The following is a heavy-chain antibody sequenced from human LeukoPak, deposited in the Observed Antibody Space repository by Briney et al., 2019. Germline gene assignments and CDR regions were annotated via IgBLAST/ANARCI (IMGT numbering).Heavy chain of an antibody. CDR2: IIPIFGTA. D-gene: IGHD3-3*01. CDR1: GGTFSSYA. J-gene: IGHJ3*02. Sequence: GSSVKVSCKASGGTFSSYAISWVRQAPGQGLEWMGGIIPIFGTANYAQKFQGRVTITADESTSTAYMELSSLRSEDTAVYYCARGLARFGQEDAFDIWGQGTMVTVSS. CDR3: ARGLARFGQEDAFDI. V-gene: IGHV1-69*01.